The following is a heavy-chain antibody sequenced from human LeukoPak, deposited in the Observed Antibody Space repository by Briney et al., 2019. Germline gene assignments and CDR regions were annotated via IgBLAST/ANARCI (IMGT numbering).Heavy chain of an antibody. J-gene: IGHJ4*02. CDR1: GGSISSYY. CDR2: IYGSVST. D-gene: IGHD3-10*01. V-gene: IGHV4-59*01. CDR3: ARHGYYGSGPDY. Sequence: SETLSLTCTVSGGSISSYYWSWIRQPPGKGLEWIGHIYGSVSTNYNPSLKSRVTISVDTSKNQFSLKLSSVTAADTAVYYCARHGYYGSGPDYWGQGTLVTVSS.